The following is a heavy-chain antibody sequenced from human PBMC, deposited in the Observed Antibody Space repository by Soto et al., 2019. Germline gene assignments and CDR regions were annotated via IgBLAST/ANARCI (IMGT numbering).Heavy chain of an antibody. V-gene: IGHV1-69*13. D-gene: IGHD2-2*01. CDR2: IIPILGTA. CDR1: GGTFSSYA. J-gene: IGHJ6*02. Sequence: GASVKVSCKASGGTFSSYAISWVRQAPGQGLEWMGGIIPILGTANYAQKFQGRVTITADESTSTAYMELSSLRSEDTAVYYCARNQIVVVPAAIPLGTYYYYYYGMDVWGQGTTVTVSS. CDR3: ARNQIVVVPAAIPLGTYYYYYYGMDV.